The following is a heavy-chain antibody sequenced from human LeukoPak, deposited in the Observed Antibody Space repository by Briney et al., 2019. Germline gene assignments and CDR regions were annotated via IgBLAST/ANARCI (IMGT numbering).Heavy chain of an antibody. CDR1: GGSIDNSNYL. J-gene: IGHJ5*02. CDR2: VSSSGTT. V-gene: IGHV4-39*01. CDR3: ARVVIGDFAYNWLDP. Sequence: SETLSLTCGVSGGSIDNSNYLWAWIRQSPQKGLGWVGSVSSSGTTHYKTSLKSRVAISLDTSKNQFSLRLTSVTAADTAVYFCARVVIGDFAYNWLDPWGQGTLVTVSS. D-gene: IGHD2/OR15-2a*01.